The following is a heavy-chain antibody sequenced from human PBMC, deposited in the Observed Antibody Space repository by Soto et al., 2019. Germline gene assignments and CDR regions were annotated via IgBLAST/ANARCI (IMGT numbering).Heavy chain of an antibody. CDR3: AKVPVTGTTASYFQH. Sequence: QVQLVESGGGVVQPGRSLRLSCAASGFTFSSYGMHWVRQAPGKGLEWVAVISYDGSNKYYADSVKGRFTISRDNSKNALNLQMNSLSAEDTAVYYCAKVPVTGTTASYFQHWGQGTLVTVSS. CDR2: ISYDGSNK. CDR1: GFTFSSYG. J-gene: IGHJ1*01. D-gene: IGHD1-7*01. V-gene: IGHV3-30*18.